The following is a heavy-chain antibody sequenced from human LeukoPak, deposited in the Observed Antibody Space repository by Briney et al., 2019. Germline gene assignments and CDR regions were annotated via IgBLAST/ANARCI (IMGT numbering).Heavy chain of an antibody. D-gene: IGHD6-19*01. V-gene: IGHV4-34*01. J-gene: IGHJ3*02. CDR2: INHSGST. Sequence: SETLSLTCSVYGGSFSGYYWSWIRQPPGKGLEWIGEINHSGSTNYNPSLKSRVTISVDTSKNQFSLKLSSVTAADTAVYYCARRSVAIAVAGNRAFDIWGQGTMVTVSS. CDR3: ARRSVAIAVAGNRAFDI. CDR1: GGSFSGYY.